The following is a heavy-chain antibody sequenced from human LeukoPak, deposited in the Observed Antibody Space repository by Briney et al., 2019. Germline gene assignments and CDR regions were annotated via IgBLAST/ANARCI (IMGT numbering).Heavy chain of an antibody. CDR3: ATYRQVLLPFES. CDR1: GFTFSTCA. CDR2: IFPSGGEI. D-gene: IGHD2-8*02. V-gene: IGHV3-23*01. Sequence: PGGSLRLSCAAAGFTFSTCAMSWVRQPAGKGLEWVSIIFPSGGEIHYAYSVGGRFTISRDNSKSTLSLQMNSLRAEDTAIYYCATYRQVLLPFESWGQGTLVTVSS. J-gene: IGHJ4*02.